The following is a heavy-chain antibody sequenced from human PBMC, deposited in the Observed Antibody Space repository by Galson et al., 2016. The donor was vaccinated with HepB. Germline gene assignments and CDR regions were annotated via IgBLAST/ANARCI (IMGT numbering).Heavy chain of an antibody. CDR2: INAGNGNT. D-gene: IGHD2-15*01. Sequence: SVKVSCKASGYTFTSYAMHWVRQAPGQRLEWMGWINAGNGNTKYSQKFQGRVTITRDTSASTAYMELSSLRSEDTAVYYCARGRRVVLVAARDYYGMDVWGQGTTVTVSS. V-gene: IGHV1-3*01. CDR1: GYTFTSYA. CDR3: ARGRRVVLVAARDYYGMDV. J-gene: IGHJ6*02.